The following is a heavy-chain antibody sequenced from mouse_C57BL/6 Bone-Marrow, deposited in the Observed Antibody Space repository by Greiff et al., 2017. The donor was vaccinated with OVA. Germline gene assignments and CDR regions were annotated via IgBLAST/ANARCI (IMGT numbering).Heavy chain of an antibody. V-gene: IGHV1-64*01. J-gene: IGHJ1*03. CDR2: IHPNSGST. Sequence: QVQLQQPGAELVKPGASVKLSCKASGYTFTSYWMHWVKQRPGQGLEWIGMIHPNSGSTNYNEKFKSKATLTVDKSSSTAYLQLSSLTSEDSAVYYCARYPHWYFDVWGTGTTVTVSS. CDR3: ARYPHWYFDV. CDR1: GYTFTSYW.